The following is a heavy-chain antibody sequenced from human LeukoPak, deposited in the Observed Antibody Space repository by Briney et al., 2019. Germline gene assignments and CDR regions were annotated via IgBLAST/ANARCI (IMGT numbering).Heavy chain of an antibody. Sequence: GGSLRLSCAASGFTFSSYEMNWVRQAPGKGLEWVSYISSSGSTIYYADSVKGRFTISRDNAKNSLYLQMNSLRAEDTAVYYCARDNYGDYWGYFDYWGQGTLVTVSS. V-gene: IGHV3-48*03. CDR1: GFTFSSYE. CDR2: ISSSGSTI. J-gene: IGHJ4*02. CDR3: ARDNYGDYWGYFDY. D-gene: IGHD4-17*01.